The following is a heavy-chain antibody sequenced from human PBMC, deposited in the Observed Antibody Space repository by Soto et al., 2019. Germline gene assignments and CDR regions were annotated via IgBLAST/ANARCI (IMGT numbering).Heavy chain of an antibody. Sequence: GGSLRLSCAASVFTFSSYGMHWVRQAPGKGLEWVAVISYDGSNKYYADSVKGRFTISRDNSKNTLYLQMNSLRAEDTAVYYCAKSAGYYYDSSGYYFDYWGQGTLVTVSS. D-gene: IGHD3-22*01. V-gene: IGHV3-30*18. CDR2: ISYDGSNK. J-gene: IGHJ4*02. CDR3: AKSAGYYYDSSGYYFDY. CDR1: VFTFSSYG.